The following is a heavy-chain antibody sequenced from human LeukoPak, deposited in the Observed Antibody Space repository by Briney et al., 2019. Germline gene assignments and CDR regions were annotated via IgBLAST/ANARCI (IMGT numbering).Heavy chain of an antibody. V-gene: IGHV4-30-4*08. D-gene: IGHD2-2*01. J-gene: IGHJ5*02. CDR3: ARDRGYCSSTSCYSWFDP. Sequence: SETLSLTCTVSGGSISSGDYYWSWIRQPPGKGLEWIGYIYYSGSTYYNPSLKSRVTISVDTSKNQFSLKLSSVTAADTAVYYCARDRGYCSSTSCYSWFDPWGQGTLVTVSS. CDR1: GGSISSGDYY. CDR2: IYYSGST.